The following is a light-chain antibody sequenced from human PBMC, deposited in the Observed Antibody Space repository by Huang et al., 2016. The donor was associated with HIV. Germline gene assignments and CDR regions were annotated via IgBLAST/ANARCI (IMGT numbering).Light chain of an antibody. CDR1: QSINRY. V-gene: IGKV1-39*01. CDR2: AAS. Sequence: DSQMTQSPSSLSASVGDRVTITCRASQSINRYLNWYQQKPGKAPKVLIYAASSLQSGVPSRFSGSGSGTDFTLTINSLQPEDFAIYYCQQSYNTPLTFGGGTRLEIK. J-gene: IGKJ4*01. CDR3: QQSYNTPLT.